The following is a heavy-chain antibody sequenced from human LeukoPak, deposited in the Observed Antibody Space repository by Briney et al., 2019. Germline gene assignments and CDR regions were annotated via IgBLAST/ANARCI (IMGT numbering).Heavy chain of an antibody. CDR2: IYYSGIT. Sequence: SETLSLTCTVSGGSISSYYWSWIRQPPGNGLEWIGYIYYSGITNYNPSLKSRVTMSVDTSKNQFSLNLSSVTAADTAVYYCARDSRYCNSISCYGRPGYYGLDVWGQGTTVTVSS. CDR3: ARDSRYCNSISCYGRPGYYGLDV. D-gene: IGHD2-2*01. CDR1: GGSISSYY. V-gene: IGHV4-59*01. J-gene: IGHJ6*02.